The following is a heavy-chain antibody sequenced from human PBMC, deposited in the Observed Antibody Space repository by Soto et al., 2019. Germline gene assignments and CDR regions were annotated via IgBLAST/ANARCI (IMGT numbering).Heavy chain of an antibody. J-gene: IGHJ6*02. D-gene: IGHD4-4*01. CDR3: ARERATYDYSNHYYCGMDV. Sequence: SETLSLTCTVSGGSVSSGSSYWSWIRQPPGKGLEWIGFIYYNTNTNYNPSLKSRVTMSVDTSKNLFSLKLTSVTAADTAVYYCARERATYDYSNHYYCGMDVWGQGTTVTVSS. CDR1: GGSVSSGSSY. V-gene: IGHV4-61*01. CDR2: IYYNTNT.